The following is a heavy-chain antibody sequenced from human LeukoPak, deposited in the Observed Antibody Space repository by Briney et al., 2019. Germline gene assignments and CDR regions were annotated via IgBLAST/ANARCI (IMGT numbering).Heavy chain of an antibody. CDR1: GGTFSSYA. CDR2: IIPIFGTA. V-gene: IGHV1-69*05. J-gene: IGHJ6*03. CDR3: ARDSPMVRGEYLGGYYYYYYMDV. D-gene: IGHD3-10*01. Sequence: ASVKVSCKASGGTFSSYAISWVRQAPGQGLEWMGGIIPIFGTANYAQKFQGRVTITTDESTSTAYVELSSLRSEDTAVYYCARDSPMVRGEYLGGYYYYYYMDVWGKGTTVTVSS.